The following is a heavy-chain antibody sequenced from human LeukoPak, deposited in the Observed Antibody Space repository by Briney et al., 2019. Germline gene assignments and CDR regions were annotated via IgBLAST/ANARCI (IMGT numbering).Heavy chain of an antibody. Sequence: PSETLSLTCAVDGGSFIGYDWTWIRQPPGKGLEWIGEINHSGGTNYNPSLKSRVTISVDTSKNQFSLKLSSVTAADTAVYYCASLARGGNWFDPWGQGTLVTVSS. CDR2: INHSGGT. D-gene: IGHD6-6*01. CDR3: ASLARGGNWFDP. CDR1: GGSFIGYD. V-gene: IGHV4-34*01. J-gene: IGHJ5*02.